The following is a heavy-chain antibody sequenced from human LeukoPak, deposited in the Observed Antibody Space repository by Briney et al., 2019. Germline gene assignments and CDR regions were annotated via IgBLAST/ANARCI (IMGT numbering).Heavy chain of an antibody. CDR3: AKGQGQYSPLRNYGMDV. V-gene: IGHV3-30*18. CDR2: ISLDRSNQ. Sequence: GRSLRLSCGASGLTLWTYGMNWVPEAPGKGLEWVAAISLDRSNQYYADSVKGRFTISRDNSNKTLYLQMNSLRAEDTAVYHGAKGQGQYSPLRNYGMDVWGQGTTVTVSS. D-gene: IGHD2-15*01. J-gene: IGHJ6*02. CDR1: GLTLWTYG.